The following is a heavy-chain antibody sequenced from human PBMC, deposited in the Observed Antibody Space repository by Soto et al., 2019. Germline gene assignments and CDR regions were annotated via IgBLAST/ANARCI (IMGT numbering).Heavy chain of an antibody. CDR2: IIPIFGTA. CDR1: RVAFSKFI. J-gene: IGHJ6*02. D-gene: IGHD6-19*01. Sequence: SVKVSCKASRVAFSKFIVTWVRQAPELGLEWVGVIIPIFGTANYAQKFQGRVTITADESTSTSYMEVNNLRSEDTAVYYCAKVRYSSPMGYYYGMDVWRQGTTVTVSS. V-gene: IGHV1-69*13. CDR3: AKVRYSSPMGYYYGMDV.